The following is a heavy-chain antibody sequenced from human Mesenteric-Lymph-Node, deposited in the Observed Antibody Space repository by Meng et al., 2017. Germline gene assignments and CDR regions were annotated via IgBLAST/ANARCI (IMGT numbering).Heavy chain of an antibody. D-gene: IGHD4-17*01. J-gene: IGHJ5*02. CDR3: ARETHYGSGWFDP. Sequence: GSLRLSCTVSGYSISSGYYWGWIRQPPGKGLEWIGSIYHSGSTYYNPSLKSRVTISVDTSKNQFSLKLSSVTAADTAVYYCARETHYGSGWFDPWGQGTLVTVSS. CDR1: GYSISSGYY. CDR2: IYHSGST. V-gene: IGHV4-38-2*02.